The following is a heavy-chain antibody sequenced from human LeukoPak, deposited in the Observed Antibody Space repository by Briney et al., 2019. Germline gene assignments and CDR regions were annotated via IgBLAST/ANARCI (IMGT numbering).Heavy chain of an antibody. CDR1: GGSFSGYY. Sequence: SETLSLTCAVYGGSFSGYYWSWLRQPPGKGLEWLGEINHSGSTNYNPSLKSPVTISVATSKNQFSLELSSVTAADTAVYYCARGLFYYDSSGYYGYWGQGTLVTVSS. J-gene: IGHJ4*02. CDR3: ARGLFYYDSSGYYGY. V-gene: IGHV4-34*01. D-gene: IGHD3-22*01. CDR2: INHSGST.